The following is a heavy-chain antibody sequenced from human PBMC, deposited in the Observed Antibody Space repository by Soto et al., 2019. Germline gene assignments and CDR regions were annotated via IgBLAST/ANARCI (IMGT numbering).Heavy chain of an antibody. CDR2: TYYRSKWYN. D-gene: IGHD2-2*01. Sequence: PSPTLSLTGASSGDSVSTNSATLDWIRQSPSRGLEWLGRTYYRSKWYNDYAVSVKGRITINPDTSNNQFSLQLNSVTPDDTAVYYCARLVGNSWLDSWGQGTLVTVSS. CDR3: ARLVGNSWLDS. V-gene: IGHV6-1*01. CDR1: GDSVSTNSAT. J-gene: IGHJ5*01.